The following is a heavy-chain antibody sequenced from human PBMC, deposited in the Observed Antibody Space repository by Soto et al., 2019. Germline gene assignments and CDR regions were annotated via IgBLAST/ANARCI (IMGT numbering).Heavy chain of an antibody. V-gene: IGHV1-69*02. J-gene: IGHJ4*02. CDR3: ATGSLDGSGSAARYYFDY. Sequence: QVQLVQSGAEVKKPGSSVKVSCKASGGTFSSYTISWVRQAPGQGLEWMGRIIPILGIANYAQKFQCRVTITADKSTSTAYMELSSLRSEDTALYYCATGSLDGSGSAARYYFDYWGQGTLVTVSS. CDR1: GGTFSSYT. D-gene: IGHD3-10*01. CDR2: IIPILGIA.